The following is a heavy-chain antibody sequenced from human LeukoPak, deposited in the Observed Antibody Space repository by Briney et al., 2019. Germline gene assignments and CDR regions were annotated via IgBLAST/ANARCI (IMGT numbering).Heavy chain of an antibody. CDR1: GFTFSDYG. J-gene: IGHJ4*02. CDR3: ARGGRPYGDTDY. Sequence: GGSLRLSCTASGFTFSDYGMSWVRQAPGEGLEWVSSINNIGVNTHYSESVKGRFTISRDNSKNTLYLQMNSLRAEDTAVYYCARGGRPYGDTDYWGQGTLVTVSS. D-gene: IGHD4-17*01. CDR2: INNIGVNT. V-gene: IGHV3-23*01.